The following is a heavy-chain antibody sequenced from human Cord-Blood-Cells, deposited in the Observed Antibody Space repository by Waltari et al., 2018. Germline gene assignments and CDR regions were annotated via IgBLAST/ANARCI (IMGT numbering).Heavy chain of an antibody. V-gene: IGHV4-34*01. D-gene: IGHD3-22*01. Sequence: QVQLQQWGAGLLKPSETLSLTCAVYGGSFSGYYWSWIRQPPGKGLEWIGEINHSGSTNYNPSLKIRVTISVDTSKNQFSLKLSSVTAADTAVYYCARVLDYYDSSGYYYFAFDIWGQGTMVTVSS. CDR1: GGSFSGYY. J-gene: IGHJ3*02. CDR3: ARVLDYYDSSGYYYFAFDI. CDR2: INHSGST.